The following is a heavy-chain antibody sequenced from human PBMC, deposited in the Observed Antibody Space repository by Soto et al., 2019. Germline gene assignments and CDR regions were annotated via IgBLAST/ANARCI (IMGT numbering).Heavy chain of an antibody. Sequence: VASVKVSCKASGGTFSSYTISWVRQAPGQGLEWMGRIIPILGIANYAQKFQGRVTITADKSTSTAYMELSSLRSEDTAVYYCARDPGDYGDYVGYYYGMDVWGQGTTVTVSS. J-gene: IGHJ6*02. CDR1: GGTFSSYT. CDR2: IIPILGIA. V-gene: IGHV1-69*04. CDR3: ARDPGDYGDYVGYYYGMDV. D-gene: IGHD4-17*01.